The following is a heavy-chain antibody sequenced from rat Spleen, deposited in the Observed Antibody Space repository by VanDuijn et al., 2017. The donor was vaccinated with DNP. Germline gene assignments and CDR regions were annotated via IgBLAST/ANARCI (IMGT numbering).Heavy chain of an antibody. CDR1: GFSLTSYG. J-gene: IGHJ2*01. V-gene: IGHV2-32*01. Sequence: QVQLKESGPGLVQPSQTLSLTCTVSGFSLTSYGVSWVRQPPGKGLEWMGVMWSDGDTSYNSALKSRLSISRDTSKSQVFLKMNSLQTEDTAMYFCARDRANWEDYFDYWGQGVMVTVSS. CDR3: ARDRANWEDYFDY. D-gene: IGHD5-1*01. CDR2: MWSDGDT.